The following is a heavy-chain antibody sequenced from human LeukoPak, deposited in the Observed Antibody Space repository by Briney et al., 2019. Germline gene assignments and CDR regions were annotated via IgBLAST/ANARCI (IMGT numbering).Heavy chain of an antibody. CDR1: GLTFSSYE. CDR2: ISSSGSSI. V-gene: IGHV3-48*03. D-gene: IGHD3-22*01. CDR3: ARDSHKFDSSGYYPDAFDI. J-gene: IGHJ3*02. Sequence: GGSLRLSCAASGLTFSSYEMNWVRQAPGKGLEWVSYISSSGSSIYYADSVKGRFTISRDNAKKSLYLQMHSLRAKDTAVYYCARDSHKFDSSGYYPDAFDIWGQGTMVTVSS.